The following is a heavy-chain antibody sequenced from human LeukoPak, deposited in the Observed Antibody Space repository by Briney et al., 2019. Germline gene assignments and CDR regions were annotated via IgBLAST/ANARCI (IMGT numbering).Heavy chain of an antibody. V-gene: IGHV4-4*07. Sequence: SETLSLTCTVSGGSISSYYWSWIRQPAGKGLEWIGRIYTSGSTNYNPSLKSRVTMSVDTSKNQFSLKLSSVTAADTAVYYCARGNYYDSSGYYPNWFDPWGQGTLVTVSS. CDR3: ARGNYYDSSGYYPNWFDP. CDR2: IYTSGST. J-gene: IGHJ5*02. CDR1: GGSISSYY. D-gene: IGHD3-22*01.